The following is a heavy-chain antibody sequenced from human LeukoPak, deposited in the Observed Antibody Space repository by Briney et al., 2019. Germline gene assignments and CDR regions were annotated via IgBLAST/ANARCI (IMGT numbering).Heavy chain of an antibody. Sequence: GGSLRLSCAASGFTFSSYGMSWVRQAPGKGLEWVSAISGSGGSTYYADSVKGRFTISRDNSKNTLYLQMNSLRAEDTAVYYCTRDRGWQQFDYWGQGTLVTVSS. CDR3: TRDRGWQQFDY. CDR2: ISGSGGST. V-gene: IGHV3-23*01. J-gene: IGHJ4*02. CDR1: GFTFSSYG. D-gene: IGHD5-24*01.